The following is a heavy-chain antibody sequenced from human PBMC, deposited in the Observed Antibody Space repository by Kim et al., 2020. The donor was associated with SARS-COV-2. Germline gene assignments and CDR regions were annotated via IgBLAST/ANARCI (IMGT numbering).Heavy chain of an antibody. V-gene: IGHV4-34*01. Sequence: SETLSLTCAVYGGSFSGYYWSWIRQPPGKGLEWIGEINHSGSTNYNPSLKSRVTISVDTSKNQFSLKLSSVTAADTAVYYCARGVPKSRGGLYYFDYWGQGTLVTVSS. J-gene: IGHJ4*02. CDR3: ARGVPKSRGGLYYFDY. D-gene: IGHD6-19*01. CDR1: GGSFSGYY. CDR2: INHSGST.